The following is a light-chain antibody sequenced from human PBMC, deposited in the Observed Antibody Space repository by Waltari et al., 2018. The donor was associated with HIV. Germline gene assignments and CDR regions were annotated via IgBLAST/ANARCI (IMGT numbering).Light chain of an antibody. V-gene: IGLV10-54*01. CDR1: TNNVGNQC. CDR2: RNN. J-gene: IGLJ3*02. Sequence: QAGLTQPPSVSKGLRQTATLTCTGNTNNVGNQCEAWLQQHQGHPPKLLAYRNNNRPSGISERLSASRSGNTASLTIAELQPDDEADYYCSAWDSSLEAWVFGGGTKLTVL. CDR3: SAWDSSLEAWV.